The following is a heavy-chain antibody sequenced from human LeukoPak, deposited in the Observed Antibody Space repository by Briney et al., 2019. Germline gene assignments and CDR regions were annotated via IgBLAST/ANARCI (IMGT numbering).Heavy chain of an antibody. J-gene: IGHJ4*02. Sequence: ASVKVSCKASGYTFTDYYMHWVRQAPGQGLEWMGWINPNSGGTNYAQKFQGRVTMTRDTSISTAYMELSRLRSDDTAVYYCARDAMDSWYYYDSSGYYQGLGFDYWGQGTLVTVSS. CDR2: INPNSGGT. CDR1: GYTFTDYY. D-gene: IGHD3-22*01. CDR3: ARDAMDSWYYYDSSGYYQGLGFDY. V-gene: IGHV1-2*02.